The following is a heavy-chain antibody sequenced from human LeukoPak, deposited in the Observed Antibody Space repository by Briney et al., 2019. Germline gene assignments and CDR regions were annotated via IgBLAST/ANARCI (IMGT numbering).Heavy chain of an antibody. J-gene: IGHJ4*02. CDR2: ISYDGSNK. V-gene: IGHV3-30*18. CDR1: GFTFSSYG. D-gene: IGHD3-22*01. Sequence: GGSLRLSCAASGFTFSSYGMHWGRQAPGKGLEWLAVISYDGSNKYYADSVKGRFTISRDNSKNTLYLQMNSLRAEDTAVYYCAKGGSMIVVVTTFDYWGQGTLVTVSS. CDR3: AKGGSMIVVVTTFDY.